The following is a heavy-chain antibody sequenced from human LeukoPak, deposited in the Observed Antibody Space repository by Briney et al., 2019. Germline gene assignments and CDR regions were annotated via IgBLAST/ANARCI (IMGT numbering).Heavy chain of an antibody. CDR1: GFSFDDYT. Sequence: PGGSLRLSCAASGFSFDDYTMHWVRQAPGKGLEWVSLISWDGVSTHYADSVKGRFTISRDNAKNSLYLQMNSLRAEDTAVYYCAELGITMIGGVWGKGTTVTISS. D-gene: IGHD3-10*02. J-gene: IGHJ6*04. CDR3: AELGITMIGGV. V-gene: IGHV3-43*01. CDR2: ISWDGVST.